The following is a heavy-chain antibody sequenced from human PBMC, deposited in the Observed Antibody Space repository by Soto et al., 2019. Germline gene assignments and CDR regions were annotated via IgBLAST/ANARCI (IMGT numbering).Heavy chain of an antibody. CDR3: ASAVAGTDYYYYYYMDV. CDR2: INSDGSST. V-gene: IGHV3-74*01. CDR1: GFTFSSYW. Sequence: GGSLRLSCAASGFTFSSYWMHWVRQAPGKGLVWVSRINSDGSSTSYADSVKGRFTISRDNAKNTLYLQMNSLRAEDTAVYYCASAVAGTDYYYYYYMDVWGKGTTVTVSS. D-gene: IGHD6-19*01. J-gene: IGHJ6*03.